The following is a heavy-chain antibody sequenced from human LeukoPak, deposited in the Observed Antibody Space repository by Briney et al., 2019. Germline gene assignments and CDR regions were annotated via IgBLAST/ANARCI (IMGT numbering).Heavy chain of an antibody. CDR2: ISGSGGST. D-gene: IGHD3-3*01. V-gene: IGHV3-23*01. J-gene: IGHJ4*02. CDR1: GFTFSSYA. CDR3: AKPVYDFWSGYYDY. Sequence: GGSLRLSCAASGFTFSSYAMSWVRQAPGKGLEWVSAISGSGGSTYYADSVKGRFTISRDNSKNTLYLQMNSLRAEDTAVYYCAKPVYDFWSGYYDYWGQGTLVTVSS.